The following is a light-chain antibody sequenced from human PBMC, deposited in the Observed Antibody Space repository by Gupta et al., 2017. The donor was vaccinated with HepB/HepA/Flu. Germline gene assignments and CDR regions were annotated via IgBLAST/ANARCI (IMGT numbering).Light chain of an antibody. Sequence: EIVLTQSPGTLSLSPGERATLSCRASQTIGHSSLAWYQHKPGQAPRLLIYGASSRTTGIPDRFSGSGSGTDFTLTISRLEPEDFAVYYCQQFASSPYTFGQGTRLEI. V-gene: IGKV3-20*01. CDR2: GAS. CDR3: QQFASSPYT. J-gene: IGKJ2*01. CDR1: QTIGHSS.